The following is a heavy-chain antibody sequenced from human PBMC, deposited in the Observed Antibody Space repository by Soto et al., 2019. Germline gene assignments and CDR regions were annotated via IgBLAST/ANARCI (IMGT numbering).Heavy chain of an antibody. J-gene: IGHJ4*02. V-gene: IGHV3-23*01. D-gene: IGHD3-3*01. CDR2: ISGSGDNT. CDR3: AKGSGVLFYVDQ. Sequence: EVQLLESGGGLVQPGGSLRLSCAASGFTFSTFAMTWVRQAPGKGLEWVSAISGSGDNTYYADSVKGRFTMSRDNSKSTLYLQMNSLRGDDTAVYHCAKGSGVLFYVDQGGQGTLVTVSS. CDR1: GFTFSTFA.